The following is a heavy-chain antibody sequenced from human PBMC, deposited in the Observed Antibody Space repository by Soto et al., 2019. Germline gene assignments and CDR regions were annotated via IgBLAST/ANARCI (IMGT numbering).Heavy chain of an antibody. Sequence: PGGSLRLSCAGYGFTVRWFGMNWVRQAPGKGLEWVARISNDGSNEYYVDSVRGRFTISRDNSKNTLYLQMDSVRAEDTAVYYCAKGEVRGIIPSYFDYWGLGTLVTVS. CDR1: GFTVRWFG. V-gene: IGHV3-30*18. D-gene: IGHD3-10*01. J-gene: IGHJ4*02. CDR3: AKGEVRGIIPSYFDY. CDR2: ISNDGSNE.